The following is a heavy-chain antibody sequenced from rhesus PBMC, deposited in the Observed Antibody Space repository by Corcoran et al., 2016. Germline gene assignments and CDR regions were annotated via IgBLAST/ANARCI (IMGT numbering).Heavy chain of an antibody. CDR1: GFTFRSYG. Sequence: EVQLVETGGGLVQPGGSLKLSCVASGFTFRSYGMSWVRQAPGKGLKWVSGINSDWGSTYYAESVKGRFTISRDKSKNTLSLQMNSLRPEDSAVYYCRGGNWEVDYWGQGVLVTVSS. CDR3: RGGNWEVDY. CDR2: INSDWGST. V-gene: IGHV3S5*01. D-gene: IGHD6-25*01. J-gene: IGHJ4*01.